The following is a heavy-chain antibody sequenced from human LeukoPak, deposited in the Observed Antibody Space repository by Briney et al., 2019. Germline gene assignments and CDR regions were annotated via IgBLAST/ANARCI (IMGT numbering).Heavy chain of an antibody. Sequence: GGSLRLSCAASRFTFSSYWMTWVRQSPGKGLEWVANIKQDGSEKYYADSVKGRFTISRDNAKNSLYLQMDILKPEDTAFYYCAKVDGYNSGWYDSWGQGTLVTVSS. CDR2: IKQDGSEK. CDR3: AKVDGYNSGWYDS. V-gene: IGHV3-7*03. J-gene: IGHJ5*01. D-gene: IGHD6-19*01. CDR1: RFTFSSYW.